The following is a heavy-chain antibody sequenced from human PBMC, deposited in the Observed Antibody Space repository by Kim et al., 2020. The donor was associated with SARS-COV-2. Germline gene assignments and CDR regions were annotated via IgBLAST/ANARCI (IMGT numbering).Heavy chain of an antibody. J-gene: IGHJ6*02. CDR1: GYTFTSYG. V-gene: IGHV1-18*01. Sequence: ASVKVSCKASGYTFTSYGISWVRQAPGQGLEWMGWISAYNGNTNYAQKLQGRVTMTTDTSTSTAYMELRSLRSDDTAVYYCARDGGTAMDFFYYYYYGMDVWGQGTTVTVSS. CDR2: ISAYNGNT. D-gene: IGHD5-18*01. CDR3: ARDGGTAMDFFYYYYYGMDV.